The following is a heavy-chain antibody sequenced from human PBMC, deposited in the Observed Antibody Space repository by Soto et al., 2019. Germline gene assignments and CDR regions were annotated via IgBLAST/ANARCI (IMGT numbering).Heavy chain of an antibody. CDR1: GGTFSRYT. J-gene: IGHJ6*02. Sequence: QVQLVQSGAEVKKPGSSVKVSCKASGGTFSRYTFTWVRQAPGQGLEWMGRIIPLLDIPNYAQNFQCRVTITADNSTSSSYMALRSLTSADTAGYYCASHFTGVRVLGASPPGGDNYGCDVWGQGTTVTVSS. CDR2: IIPLLDIP. D-gene: IGHD3-16*01. V-gene: IGHV1-69*02. CDR3: ASHFTGVRVLGASPPGGDNYGCDV.